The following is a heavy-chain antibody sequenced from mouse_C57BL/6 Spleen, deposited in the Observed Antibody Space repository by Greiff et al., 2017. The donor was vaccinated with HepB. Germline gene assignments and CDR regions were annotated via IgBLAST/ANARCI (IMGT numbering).Heavy chain of an antibody. J-gene: IGHJ2*01. Sequence: EVKLLESGPGLVKPSQSLSLTCSVTGYSITSGYYWNWIRQFPGNKLEWMGYISYDGSNNYNPSLKNRISITRDTSKNQFFLKLNSVTTEDTATYYCARGGQLSLYYFDYWGQGTTLTVSS. CDR3: ARGGQLSLYYFDY. D-gene: IGHD3-2*02. CDR1: GYSITSGYY. V-gene: IGHV3-6*01. CDR2: ISYDGSN.